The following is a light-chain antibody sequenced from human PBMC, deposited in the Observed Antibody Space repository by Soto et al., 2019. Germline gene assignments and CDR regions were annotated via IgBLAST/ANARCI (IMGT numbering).Light chain of an antibody. CDR3: SSYTSSSTPVI. V-gene: IGLV2-14*01. CDR2: EVS. J-gene: IGLJ2*01. Sequence: QSVLTQPASVSGSPGQSITISCTGTSSDIGGYDYVSWYQQHPGIAPKLMIYEVSNRPSGVSNRFSGSKSGNTASLTISGLQAEDEADYYCSSYTSSSTPVIFGGGTKLTVL. CDR1: SSDIGGYDY.